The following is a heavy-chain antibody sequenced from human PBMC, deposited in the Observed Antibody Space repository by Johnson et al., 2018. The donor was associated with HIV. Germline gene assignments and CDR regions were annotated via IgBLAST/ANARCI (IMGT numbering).Heavy chain of an antibody. CDR2: ISYDGSNK. CDR3: AKDKDAFDI. Sequence: QMQLVESGGGLVQPGGSLRLSCAASGFTFSSYAMHWVRQAPGKGLEWVAVISYDGSNKYYADSVTGRFTISRDNSKNTLYLQMNSLRAEDTAVYYCAKDKDAFDIWGQGTMVTVSS. J-gene: IGHJ3*02. CDR1: GFTFSSYA. V-gene: IGHV3-30-3*01.